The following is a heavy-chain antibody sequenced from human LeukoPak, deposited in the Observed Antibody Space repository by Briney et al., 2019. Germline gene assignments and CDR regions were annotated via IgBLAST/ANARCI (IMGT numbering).Heavy chain of an antibody. CDR1: GFTFSIYD. CDR2: IDTAGGT. V-gene: IGHV3-13*01. J-gene: IGHJ4*02. CDR3: ARDSGYSYADY. Sequence: PGGSLRLSCAASGFTFSIYDMHWVRQVTGKGLEWVSGIDTAGGTYYPDSVKGRFTISRDNSKNTLYLQMNSLRAEDTAVYYCARDSGYSYADYWGQGTLSPSPQ. D-gene: IGHD5-18*01.